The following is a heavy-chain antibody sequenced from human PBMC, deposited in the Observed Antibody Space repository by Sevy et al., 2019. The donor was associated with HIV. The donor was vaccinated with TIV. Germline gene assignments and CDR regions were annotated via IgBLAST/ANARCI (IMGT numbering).Heavy chain of an antibody. D-gene: IGHD4-17*01. V-gene: IGHV4-39*01. CDR2: IYNSGST. Sequence: SETLSLTCTVSGGSISSSSYYWGWIRQPPGKGLEWFGSIYNSGSTYYNPSLKSRVTISVDTSKNQFSLKLSSVTAADTAVYYCARNTVTQDTRDYWVQGTLVTVSS. CDR3: ARNTVTQDTRDY. J-gene: IGHJ4*02. CDR1: GGSISSSSYY.